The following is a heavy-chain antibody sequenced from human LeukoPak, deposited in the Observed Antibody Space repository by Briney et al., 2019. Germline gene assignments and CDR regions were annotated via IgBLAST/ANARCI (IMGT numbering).Heavy chain of an antibody. CDR3: AKDPGKGSGSYFTFDY. V-gene: IGHV3-23*01. J-gene: IGHJ4*02. D-gene: IGHD3-10*01. Sequence: GGSLRLSCAASGFTFSSYGMSWVRQAPGKGLEWVSTISGNGGSTYYADSVKGRFTIPRDNSKNTLYLQMNSLRAEDTAVYYCAKDPGKGSGSYFTFDYWGQGTLVTVSS. CDR2: ISGNGGST. CDR1: GFTFSSYG.